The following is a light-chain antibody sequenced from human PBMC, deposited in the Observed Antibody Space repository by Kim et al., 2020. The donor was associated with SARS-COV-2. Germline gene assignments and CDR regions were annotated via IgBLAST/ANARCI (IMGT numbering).Light chain of an antibody. CDR3: QSADSSDTFWV. J-gene: IGLJ3*02. Sequence: SSELTQPPSVSVSPGQTARITCSGDALPKQYAYWFQQKPGQAPVVLIYEDTERPSGIPERFSGSTSGTTVTLTISAVQAEDEADYYCQSADSSDTFWVFG. CDR2: EDT. CDR1: ALPKQY. V-gene: IGLV3-25*03.